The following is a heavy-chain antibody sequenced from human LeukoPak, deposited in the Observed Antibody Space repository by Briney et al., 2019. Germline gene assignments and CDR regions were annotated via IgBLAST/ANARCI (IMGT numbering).Heavy chain of an antibody. CDR2: IYSGGST. CDR3: PXXXXXXSTSXYLYFDY. D-gene: IGHD2-2*01. Sequence: GGSLRLSCAASGFTVSSNYMSWVRQAPGKGLEWVSAIYSGGSTYYADCGKGRFTISRHKSKNTLYLQINSLRAEYTAVYYCPXXXXXXSTSXYLYFDYWGQGTLVTVSS. V-gene: IGHV3-53*04. CDR1: GFTVSSNY. J-gene: IGHJ4*02.